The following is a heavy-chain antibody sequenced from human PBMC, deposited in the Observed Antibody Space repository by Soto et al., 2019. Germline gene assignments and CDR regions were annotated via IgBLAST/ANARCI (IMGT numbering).Heavy chain of an antibody. D-gene: IGHD3-10*01. Sequence: PSETLSLTCTVSGGSISSGGYYWSWIRQHPGKGLEWIGYIYYSGSTYYNPSLKSRVTISVDTSKNQFSLKLSSVTAADTAVYYCARGVTGYYXYYYYMDVWGKGTTVTVSS. V-gene: IGHV4-31*03. J-gene: IGHJ6*03. CDR2: IYYSGST. CDR1: GGSISSGGYY. CDR3: ARGVTGYYXYYYYMDV.